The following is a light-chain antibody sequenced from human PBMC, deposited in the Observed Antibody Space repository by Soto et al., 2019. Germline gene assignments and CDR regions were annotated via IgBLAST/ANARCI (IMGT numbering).Light chain of an antibody. J-gene: IGLJ1*01. Sequence: QSALTQPASVSGSPGQSITISCTGTSSDVGGYDFVSWYRQYPGQAPKILIYEVTHRPSGVPDRFSGSKSGNTASLTISGLQADDEADYYFSSYTITSSPVFGPGTQLTVL. CDR2: EVT. V-gene: IGLV2-14*01. CDR1: SSDVGGYDF. CDR3: SSYTITSSPV.